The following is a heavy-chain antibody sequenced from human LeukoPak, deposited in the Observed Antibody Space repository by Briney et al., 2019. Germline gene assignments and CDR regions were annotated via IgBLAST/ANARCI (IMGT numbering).Heavy chain of an antibody. V-gene: IGHV4-59*01. CDR3: AREAPSSWRTFDP. D-gene: IGHD6-13*01. CDR1: GGSISSYY. Sequence: SETLSLTCTVSGGSISSYYWSWIRQPPGEGLEWIGYIYYSGSTNYNPSLKSRVTISVDTSKNQFSLKLSSVTAADTAVYYCAREAPSSWRTFDPWGQGTLVTVSS. CDR2: IYYSGST. J-gene: IGHJ5*02.